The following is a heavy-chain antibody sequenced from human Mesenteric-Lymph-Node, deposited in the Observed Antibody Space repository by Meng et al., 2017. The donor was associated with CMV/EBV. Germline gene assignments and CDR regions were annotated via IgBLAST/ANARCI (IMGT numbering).Heavy chain of an antibody. J-gene: IGHJ4*02. CDR2: IYHLGTT. Sequence: SCTVSGDSISSGAYNWNWIRQHPGNGLEWIGYIYHLGTTYYTPSLESRVIISIDKSKNQFSLNLSSVTAADTAVYYCAREVSALIYRNANSGLYYLDYWGQGTPVTVSS. D-gene: IGHD4/OR15-4a*01. CDR1: GDSISSGAYN. V-gene: IGHV4-31*02. CDR3: AREVSALIYRNANSGLYYLDY.